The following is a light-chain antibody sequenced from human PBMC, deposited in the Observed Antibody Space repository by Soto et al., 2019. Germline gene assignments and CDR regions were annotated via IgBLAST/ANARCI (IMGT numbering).Light chain of an antibody. J-gene: IGKJ1*01. CDR2: DAS. Sequence: DIQMTQSPSTLSASVGDRVTITCRASQSISSWLAWYQQKPGKAPKLLIYDASRLESGVPSRVSGSGSGTEFTLTISSLQPDDFATYYCQQYNSYSRTFGQGTKVEIK. CDR3: QQYNSYSRT. CDR1: QSISSW. V-gene: IGKV1-5*01.